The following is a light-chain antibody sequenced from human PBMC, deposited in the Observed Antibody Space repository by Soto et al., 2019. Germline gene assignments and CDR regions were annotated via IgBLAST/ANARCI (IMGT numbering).Light chain of an antibody. CDR1: QSVSSNY. J-gene: IGKJ4*01. CDR3: QQYGSSV. Sequence: EIVLTQSPGTLSLSPGGRATLSCRASQSVSSNYLAWYQQKPGQAPRLLIYGASTRATGIPDRFSGSGSGTDFTLTIARLEPEDFAVYYCQQYGSSVFGGGTKVEIK. V-gene: IGKV3-20*01. CDR2: GAS.